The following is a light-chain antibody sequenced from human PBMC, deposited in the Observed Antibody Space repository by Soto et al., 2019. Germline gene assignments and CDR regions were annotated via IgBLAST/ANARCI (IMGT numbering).Light chain of an antibody. V-gene: IGKV1-5*03. CDR1: QSISSW. CDR2: KAS. CDR3: QQHNSWTWT. Sequence: DIQMTQSPSTLSASVGDRVTITCRASQSISSWLAWYQQKPGKAPKLLIYKASSLESGVPSRFSGSGSGTEFTLTISSLQPDELATYYCQQHNSWTWTFGQGTKVEIK. J-gene: IGKJ1*01.